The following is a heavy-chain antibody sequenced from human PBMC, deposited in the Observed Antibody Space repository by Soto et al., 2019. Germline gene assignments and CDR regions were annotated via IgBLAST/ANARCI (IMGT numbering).Heavy chain of an antibody. CDR2: INHSGST. Sequence: QVQLQQWGAGLLKPSETLSLTCAVYGGSFSGYYWSWIRQPPGKGLEWTGEINHSGSTNYNPSLKSRVTISVDTSKNQSSLKLSSVTAADTAVYYCARSSSSGYPFDSWGQGTLFTVSS. V-gene: IGHV4-34*01. CDR1: GGSFSGYY. CDR3: ARSSSSGYPFDS. D-gene: IGHD3-22*01. J-gene: IGHJ4*02.